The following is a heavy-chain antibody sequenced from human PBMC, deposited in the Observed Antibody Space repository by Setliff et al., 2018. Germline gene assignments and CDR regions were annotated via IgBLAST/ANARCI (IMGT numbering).Heavy chain of an antibody. CDR3: ATRQEYYGSGSYYPFDY. CDR1: GYTFTSYD. Sequence: SVKVSCKASGYTFTSYDINWVRQATGQGLEWMGRIIPIFGTANYAQKFQGRVTITADKSTSTAYMELSSLRSEDTAVYYCATRQEYYGSGSYYPFDYWGQGTLVTVSS. D-gene: IGHD3-10*01. V-gene: IGHV1-69*06. J-gene: IGHJ4*02. CDR2: IIPIFGTA.